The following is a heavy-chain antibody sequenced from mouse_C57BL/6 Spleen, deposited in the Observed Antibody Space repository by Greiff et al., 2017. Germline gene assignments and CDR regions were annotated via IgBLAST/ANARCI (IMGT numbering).Heavy chain of an antibody. CDR1: GFTFSDYY. CDR3: ARQGDYEAY. Sequence: DVQLVESGGGLVQPGGSLKLSCAASGFTFSDYYMYWVRQTPEKRLEWVAYISNGGGSTYYPDTVKGRFTISRDNAKNTLYLQMSRLKSEDTAMYYCARQGDYEAYWGQGTLVTVSA. J-gene: IGHJ3*01. V-gene: IGHV5-12*01. D-gene: IGHD2-4*01. CDR2: ISNGGGST.